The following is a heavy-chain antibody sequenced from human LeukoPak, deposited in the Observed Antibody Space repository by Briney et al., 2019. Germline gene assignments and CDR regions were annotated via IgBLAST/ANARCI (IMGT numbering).Heavy chain of an antibody. V-gene: IGHV3-23*01. Sequence: GGSLRLSCAASGFTFSRYDMSWVRQAPGKGLEWVSGISDTGESTYYVDPVKGRFTISRDNSKNTLYLQMNSLRAEDTAVYHCAKERTETTAYFDYWGQGTLVTVSS. D-gene: IGHD4-17*01. J-gene: IGHJ4*02. CDR3: AKERTETTAYFDY. CDR2: ISDTGEST. CDR1: GFTFSRYD.